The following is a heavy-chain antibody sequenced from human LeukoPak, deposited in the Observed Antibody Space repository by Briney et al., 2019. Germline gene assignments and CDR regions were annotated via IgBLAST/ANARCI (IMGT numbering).Heavy chain of an antibody. CDR2: ISGGGIST. D-gene: IGHD2-2*01. V-gene: IGHV3-23*01. CDR3: AKDWEYQPPPFYYYYYMDV. Sequence: PGGSLRLSCAASGFIFSNYAMTWVRQAPGKGLDWVSAISGGGISTYYAESVKGRFTISRDNSKNTLYLQMNSLRAEDTAVYYCAKDWEYQPPPFYYYYYMDVWGKGTTVTVSS. J-gene: IGHJ6*03. CDR1: GFIFSNYA.